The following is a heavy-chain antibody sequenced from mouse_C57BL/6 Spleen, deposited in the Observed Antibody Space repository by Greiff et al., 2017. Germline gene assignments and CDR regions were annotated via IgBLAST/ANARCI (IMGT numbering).Heavy chain of an antibody. CDR1: GYTFTDHT. Sequence: QVQLQQSDAEFVKPGASVKISCKASGYTFTDHTIHWMKQRPEQGLEWIGYIYPRDGSTKYNEKFKGKATLTADTSSSTAYMQLNSLTSEDSAVYFCARTTAYYSNYRGWDYWGQGTTLTVSS. D-gene: IGHD2-5*01. CDR3: ARTTAYYSNYRGWDY. J-gene: IGHJ2*01. V-gene: IGHV1-78*01. CDR2: IYPRDGST.